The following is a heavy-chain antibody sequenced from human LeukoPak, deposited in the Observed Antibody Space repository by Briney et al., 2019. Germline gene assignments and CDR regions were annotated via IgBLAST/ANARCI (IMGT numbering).Heavy chain of an antibody. V-gene: IGHV3-74*01. J-gene: IGHJ4*02. D-gene: IGHD3-10*01. Sequence: GGSLRLSCAASGFTFSSYWMHWVRQAPGKGLVWVSRINSDGSSTSYADSVKGRFTISRDNAKNTLYLQMNSLRAEDTAVYYCAGDWDYYGSGSYYWDWGQGTLVTVSS. CDR1: GFTFSSYW. CDR2: INSDGSST. CDR3: AGDWDYYGSGSYYWD.